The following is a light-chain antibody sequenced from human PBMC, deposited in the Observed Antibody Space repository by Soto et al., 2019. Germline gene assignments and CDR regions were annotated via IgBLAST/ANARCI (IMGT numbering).Light chain of an antibody. CDR1: STDVGGYNS. CDR2: EVN. J-gene: IGLJ2*01. CDR3: CSYAGNYTWI. V-gene: IGLV2-11*01. Sequence: QSALTQPRSVSGSPGQSVTISCTGTSTDVGGYNSVSWYQQHPGKAPKLMIYEVNERPSGVPDRFSGSKSGNTASLTISGLQAEDEAEFYCCSYAGNYTWIFGGGTKVTVL.